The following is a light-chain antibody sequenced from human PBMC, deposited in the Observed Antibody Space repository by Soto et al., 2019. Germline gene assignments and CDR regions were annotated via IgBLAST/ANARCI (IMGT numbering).Light chain of an antibody. Sequence: QSVLTQPPSVSGAPGQRVTISCTGSSSNTGAGYDVHWYQQLPGTAPKLLIYGNSNRPSGVPDRFSGSKSGTSASLGITGLQAEDEDDYYCQSSDSSRNGWVFGGGTKLTVL. J-gene: IGLJ3*02. CDR2: GNS. CDR3: QSSDSSRNGWV. V-gene: IGLV1-40*01. CDR1: SSNTGAGYD.